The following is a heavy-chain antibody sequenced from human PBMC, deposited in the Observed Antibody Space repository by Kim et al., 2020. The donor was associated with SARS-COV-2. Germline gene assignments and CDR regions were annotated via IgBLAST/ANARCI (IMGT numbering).Heavy chain of an antibody. CDR3: ARLFSREAGYYYGMDV. CDR2: IYYSGST. Sequence: SETLSLTCTVSGGSISSSSYYWGWIRQPPGKGLEWIGSIYYSGSTYYNPSLKSRVTISVDTSKNQFSLKLSSVTAADTAVYYCARLFSREAGYYYGMDVWGQGTTVTVSS. CDR1: GGSISSSSYY. J-gene: IGHJ6*02. D-gene: IGHD6-19*01. V-gene: IGHV4-39*01.